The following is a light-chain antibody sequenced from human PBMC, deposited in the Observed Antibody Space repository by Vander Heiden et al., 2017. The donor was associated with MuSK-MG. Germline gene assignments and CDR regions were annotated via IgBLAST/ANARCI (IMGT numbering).Light chain of an antibody. CDR3: QQYYSTSGT. CDR1: QSVLYSSNNKNY. CDR2: WAS. Sequence: DIVMTQSPDSLAVSLGERATINCKSSQSVLYSSNNKNYLAWYQQKPGQPPKLLIYWASTRESGVPDRFSGSGSGTDFTLTISSLQAEDVAVNYCQQYYSTSGTFGQGTRLEIK. J-gene: IGKJ5*01. V-gene: IGKV4-1*01.